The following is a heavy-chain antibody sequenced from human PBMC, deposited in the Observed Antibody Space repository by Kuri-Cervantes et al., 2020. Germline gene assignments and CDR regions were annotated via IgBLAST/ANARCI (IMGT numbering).Heavy chain of an antibody. CDR3: ATAGDDSSGYLRFDP. D-gene: IGHD3-22*01. CDR1: GGSVSSGGYL. V-gene: IGHV4-61*08. CDR2: IYYSGST. Sequence: SETLSLTCTVSGGSVSSGGYLWSWIRQPPGKGLEWTGNIYYSGSTNYKSSLKSRVTISVDTSKNQFSLKLSSVTAADTAVYYCATAGDDSSGYLRFDPWGQGTLVTVSS. J-gene: IGHJ5*02.